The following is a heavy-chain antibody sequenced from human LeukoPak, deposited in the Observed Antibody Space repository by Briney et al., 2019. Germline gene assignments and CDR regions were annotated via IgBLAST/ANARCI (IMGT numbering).Heavy chain of an antibody. J-gene: IGHJ6*03. V-gene: IGHV4-59*12. D-gene: IGHD6-13*01. CDR1: GGSISSYY. Sequence: SETLSLTCTVSGGSISSYYWSWIRQSPGKGLEWIGYIYYSGSTNYNPSLKSRVTISVDTSKNQFSLKLSSVTAADTAVYYCARDRRGIAAAGEGYYYMDVWGKGTTVTISS. CDR3: ARDRRGIAAAGEGYYYMDV. CDR2: IYYSGST.